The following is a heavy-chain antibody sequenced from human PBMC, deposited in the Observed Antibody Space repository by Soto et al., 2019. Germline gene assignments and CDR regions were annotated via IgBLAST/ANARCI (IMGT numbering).Heavy chain of an antibody. Sequence: ASVKVSCKASGNTFTSYAMHWVCQSPGQRLDWMVWINTGNGNTKYSQKFQGRVTITRDTSASTAYMELSSLRSEDTAVYYCARDIVKTTLTLNWFDPWGQGTLVTVSS. V-gene: IGHV1-3*04. CDR1: GNTFTSYA. J-gene: IGHJ5*02. CDR2: INTGNGNT. D-gene: IGHD4-17*01. CDR3: ARDIVKTTLTLNWFDP.